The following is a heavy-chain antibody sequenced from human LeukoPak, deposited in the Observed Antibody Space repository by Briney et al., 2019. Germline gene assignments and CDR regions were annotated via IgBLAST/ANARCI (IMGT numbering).Heavy chain of an antibody. V-gene: IGHV3-9*01. J-gene: IGHJ3*01. D-gene: IGHD2-21*02. CDR1: GFTFDDYA. CDR3: TRSVVVTGGDAFDV. Sequence: PGGSLRLSCAASGFTFDDYAMHWVRQAPGKGLEWVSGISWNSGYIDYVDSVKGRFTISRDNAKNSLYLQMNSLRTEDTALYYCTRSVVVTGGDAFDVWGQGTTVTVSS. CDR2: ISWNSGYI.